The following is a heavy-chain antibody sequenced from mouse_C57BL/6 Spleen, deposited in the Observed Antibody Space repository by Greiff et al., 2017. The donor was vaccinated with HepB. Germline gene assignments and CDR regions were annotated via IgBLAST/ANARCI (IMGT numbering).Heavy chain of an antibody. Sequence: VQLKESGEGLVKPGGSLKLSCAASGFTFSSYAMSWVRQTPEKRLEWVAYISSGGDYIYYADTVKGRFTISRDNARNTLYLQMSSLKSEDTAMYYCTRDEDYYGSSSYYAMDYWGQGTSVTVSS. D-gene: IGHD1-1*01. J-gene: IGHJ4*01. V-gene: IGHV5-9-1*02. CDR2: ISSGGDYI. CDR3: TRDEDYYGSSSYYAMDY. CDR1: GFTFSSYA.